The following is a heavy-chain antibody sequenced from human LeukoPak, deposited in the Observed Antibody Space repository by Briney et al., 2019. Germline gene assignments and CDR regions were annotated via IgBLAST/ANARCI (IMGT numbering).Heavy chain of an antibody. J-gene: IGHJ3*02. Sequence: SETLSLTCALSTDSFSSHYWTWIRQPPGKGLEWIGYISYIGSTNYNPSLKSRVTISIDTSKNQFSLNQSSVTAADTAVYYCARDLVTVTKGFDIWGQGTMVSVSS. CDR1: TDSFSSHY. D-gene: IGHD4-17*01. V-gene: IGHV4-59*11. CDR2: ISYIGST. CDR3: ARDLVTVTKGFDI.